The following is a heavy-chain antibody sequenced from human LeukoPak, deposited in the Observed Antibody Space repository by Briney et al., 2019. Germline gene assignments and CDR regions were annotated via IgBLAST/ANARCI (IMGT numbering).Heavy chain of an antibody. CDR2: IIPIFGTA. CDR1: GGTFSSYA. J-gene: IGHJ4*02. Sequence: ASVKVSCKASGGTFSSYAISWVRQAPGQGLEWMGGIIPIFGTANYAQKFQGRVTITADKSTSTAYMELSSLRSDDTAVYYCARDRDYGDFDYWGQGTLVTVSS. D-gene: IGHD4-17*01. CDR3: ARDRDYGDFDY. V-gene: IGHV1-69*06.